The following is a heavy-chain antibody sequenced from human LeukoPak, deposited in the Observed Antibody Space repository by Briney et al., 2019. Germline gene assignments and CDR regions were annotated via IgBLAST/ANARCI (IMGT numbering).Heavy chain of an antibody. CDR2: IYHSGST. V-gene: IGHV4-4*02. J-gene: IGHJ6*03. D-gene: IGHD2-15*01. Sequence: PSETLSLTCAVSGGSISSSNWWSWVRQPPGKGLEWIGEIYHSGSTNYNPSLKSRVTISVDKSKNQFSLKLSSVTAADTAVYYCARASHCSGGSCYSGKYYYYYYMDVWGKGTTVTVSS. CDR3: ARASHCSGGSCYSGKYYYYYYMDV. CDR1: GGSISSSNW.